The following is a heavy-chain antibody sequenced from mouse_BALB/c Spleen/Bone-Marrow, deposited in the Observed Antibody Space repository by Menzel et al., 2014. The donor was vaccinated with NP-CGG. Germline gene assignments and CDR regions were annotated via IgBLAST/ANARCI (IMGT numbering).Heavy chain of an antibody. Sequence: EVKLVESGGGLVKPGGSLKVSCAASGFTFSSYAMSWVRQSPEKRLEWVAEISSGGSYSYYPDTVTSRFTISRDNAKNTLNLEMSSLRSEDTAMYYCVREGAYWGQGTLVTVSA. V-gene: IGHV5-9-4*01. CDR3: VREGAY. J-gene: IGHJ3*01. CDR1: GFTFSSYA. CDR2: ISSGGSYS.